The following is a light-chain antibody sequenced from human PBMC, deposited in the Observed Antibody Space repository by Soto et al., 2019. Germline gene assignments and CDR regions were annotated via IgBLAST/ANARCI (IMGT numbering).Light chain of an antibody. CDR3: APWDDSLNGYV. CDR2: SLN. Sequence: QAVVTQPPSASGTPGQNVTISCSGSSSNIGSINWYQLLPGAAPKLLIYSLNQRPSGVPDRFSASKSGTSASLAISGLQSEDEGDYYCAPWDDSLNGYVFGPGTKLTVL. CDR1: SSNIGS. J-gene: IGLJ1*01. V-gene: IGLV1-44*01.